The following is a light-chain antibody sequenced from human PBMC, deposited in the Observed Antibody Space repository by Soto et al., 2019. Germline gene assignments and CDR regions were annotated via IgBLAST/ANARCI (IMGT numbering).Light chain of an antibody. CDR3: QQIITYPLT. J-gene: IGKJ4*01. Sequence: IQLTQSPSSLSASVGDRVTMTCRASQGLSSYLAWYQQEPGKAPKLLIYAASTLQSGVPSRFSGSGSGTDFTLTISSLQPEDSATYYCQQIITYPLTFGGGTKVDIK. CDR1: QGLSSY. V-gene: IGKV1-9*01. CDR2: AAS.